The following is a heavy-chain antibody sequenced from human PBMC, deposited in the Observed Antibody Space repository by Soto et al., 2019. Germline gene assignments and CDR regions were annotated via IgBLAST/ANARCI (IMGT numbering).Heavy chain of an antibody. V-gene: IGHV1-2*04. CDR3: AREVESAFDI. J-gene: IGHJ3*02. CDR1: GYTFTGYY. CDR2: INPNSGGT. Sequence: VASVKVSCKAAGYTFTGYYMHWGRKAPGQGLEWMGWINPNSGGTNYAQKFQGWVTMTRDTSISTAYMELSRLRSDDTAVYYCAREVESAFDIWGQGTMVTVSS.